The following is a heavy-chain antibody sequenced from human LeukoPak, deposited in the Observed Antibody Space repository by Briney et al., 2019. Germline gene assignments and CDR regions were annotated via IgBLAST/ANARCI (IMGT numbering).Heavy chain of an antibody. CDR1: GYTFTSYY. D-gene: IGHD6-19*01. CDR2: INPSGSST. CDR3: AREGVAGTPFARAFDY. V-gene: IGHV1-46*01. J-gene: IGHJ4*02. Sequence: ASVKVSRKASGYTFTSYYMHWVRQAPGQGLEWMGIINPSGSSTSYAQKFQGRVTMTRDTSTSTVYMELSSLRSEDTAVYYCAREGVAGTPFARAFDYWGQGTLVTVSS.